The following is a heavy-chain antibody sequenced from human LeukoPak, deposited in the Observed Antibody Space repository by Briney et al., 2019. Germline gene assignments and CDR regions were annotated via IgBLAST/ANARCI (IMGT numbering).Heavy chain of an antibody. V-gene: IGHV3-13*01. CDR3: ARGDSSGYQRNTKLDY. D-gene: IGHD3-22*01. Sequence: GGSLRLSCAASGFTFSSYDMHWVRQTTGKGLEWVSAIGTAGDTYYPGSVKGRFTISRENAKNSLYLQMNRLRAGDTAVYYWARGDSSGYQRNTKLDYWGQGTLVTVSS. J-gene: IGHJ4*02. CDR1: GFTFSSYD. CDR2: IGTAGDT.